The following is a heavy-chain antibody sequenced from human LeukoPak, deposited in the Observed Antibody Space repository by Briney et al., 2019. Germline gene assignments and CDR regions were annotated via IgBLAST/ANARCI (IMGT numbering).Heavy chain of an antibody. CDR3: ARGPVVGATIPGDY. J-gene: IGHJ4*02. V-gene: IGHV1-2*02. CDR1: GYTFTGYY. Sequence: ASVKVSCKASGYTFTGYYIHWVRQAPGQGLKWVGWINPNSGGTNYAQKFQGRVTMARDTSITTAYMELSRLRSDDTAVYYCARGPVVGATIPGDYWGQGTLVTVCS. CDR2: INPNSGGT. D-gene: IGHD1-26*01.